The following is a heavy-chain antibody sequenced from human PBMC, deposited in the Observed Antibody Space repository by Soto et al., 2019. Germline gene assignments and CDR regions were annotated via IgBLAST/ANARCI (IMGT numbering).Heavy chain of an antibody. Sequence: GASVKVSCKVSGYTLTELSMHWVRQAPGKGLEWMGGFDPEDGETIYAQKFQGRDSMTENTSTDTASMELSSLRSEDKAVYYCATSQPYYDILTGYQNKGWFDLRGQGTLVTGSS. CDR3: ATSQPYYDILTGYQNKGWFDL. V-gene: IGHV1-24*01. J-gene: IGHJ5*02. CDR2: FDPEDGET. D-gene: IGHD3-9*01. CDR1: GYTLTELS.